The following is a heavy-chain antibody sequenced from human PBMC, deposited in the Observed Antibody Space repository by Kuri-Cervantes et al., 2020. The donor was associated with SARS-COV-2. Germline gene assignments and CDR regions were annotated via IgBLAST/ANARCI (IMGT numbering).Heavy chain of an antibody. V-gene: IGHV3-23*01. CDR3: AKKATYDSSGYYPFDY. Sequence: LSLTCAASGFTFSSYAMSWVRQAPGKGLEWVSAISGSGGSTNYADSVKGRFTISRDNSKNTLYLQMNSLRAEDTAVYYCAKKATYDSSGYYPFDYWGQGTLVTVSS. J-gene: IGHJ4*02. CDR2: ISGSGGST. D-gene: IGHD3-22*01. CDR1: GFTFSSYA.